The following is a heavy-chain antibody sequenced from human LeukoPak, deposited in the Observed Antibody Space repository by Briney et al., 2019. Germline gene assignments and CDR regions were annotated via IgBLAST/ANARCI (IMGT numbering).Heavy chain of an antibody. J-gene: IGHJ4*02. CDR3: ARGNYDFWSGHRY. CDR1: GGTFSSYT. Sequence: GASVKVSCKASGGTFSSYTISWVQQAPGQGLEWMGRIIPILGIANYAQKFQGRVTITADKSTSTAYMELSSLRSEDTAVYYCARGNYDFWSGHRYWGQGTLVTVSS. D-gene: IGHD3-3*01. V-gene: IGHV1-69*02. CDR2: IIPILGIA.